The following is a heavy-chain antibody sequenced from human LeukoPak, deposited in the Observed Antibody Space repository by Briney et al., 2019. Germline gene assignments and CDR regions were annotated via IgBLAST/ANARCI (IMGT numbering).Heavy chain of an antibody. J-gene: IGHJ4*02. Sequence: PGGSLRLSCAASGFTFSSYAMSWVRQAPGKGLEWVSAISGSGGSTYYADSVKGRFTISRDNSKNTLYLQMNSLRAEDTAVYYCAKDPRIVVVPAAMDYWGQGTLVTVSS. D-gene: IGHD2-2*01. CDR3: AKDPRIVVVPAAMDY. V-gene: IGHV3-23*01. CDR2: ISGSGGST. CDR1: GFTFSSYA.